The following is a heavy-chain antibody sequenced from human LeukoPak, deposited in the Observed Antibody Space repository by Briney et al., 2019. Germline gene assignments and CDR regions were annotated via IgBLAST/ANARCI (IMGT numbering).Heavy chain of an antibody. CDR2: INPSGGST. Sequence: ASVKVSCKASGYSFTNFYMHWVRQAPGQGPEWMGIINPSGGSTSYAQKFQGRVTMTRDTSTSTVYMELSSLRSEDTAVYYCARGPLPRIVATRYNWFDPWGQGTLVTVSS. J-gene: IGHJ5*02. CDR3: ARGPLPRIVATRYNWFDP. V-gene: IGHV1-46*01. D-gene: IGHD5-12*01. CDR1: GYSFTNFY.